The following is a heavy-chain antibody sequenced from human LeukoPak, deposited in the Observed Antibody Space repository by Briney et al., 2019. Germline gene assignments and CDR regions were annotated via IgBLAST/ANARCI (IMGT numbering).Heavy chain of an antibody. CDR3: ARDVPSSIAARGLGTFDY. V-gene: IGHV4-61*01. CDR2: IYYSGST. CDR1: GGSVSSGSYY. Sequence: PSETLSLTCTVSGGSVSSGSYYWSWIRQPPGKGLEWIGYIYYSGSTNYNPSLKSRVTISVDTSKNQFSLKLSSVTAADTAVYYCARDVPSSIAARGLGTFDYWGQGTLVTVSS. J-gene: IGHJ4*02. D-gene: IGHD6-6*01.